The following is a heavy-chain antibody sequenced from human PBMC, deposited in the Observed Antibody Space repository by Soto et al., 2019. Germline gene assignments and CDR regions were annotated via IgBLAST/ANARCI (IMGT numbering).Heavy chain of an antibody. CDR2: IYNTGST. J-gene: IGHJ6*02. Sequence: SVTMSVTCTVAGGTISSSGCYWGWIRPPPGKGLEWIGYIYNTGSTDYNPSFKSRVTISVDTSKNQFSLKLNSVTAADTAVYYCARDLWGYCGTDCYPLDVWGQGTTVTVSS. V-gene: IGHV4-61*08. CDR1: GGTISSSGCY. CDR3: ARDLWGYCGTDCYPLDV. D-gene: IGHD2-21*02.